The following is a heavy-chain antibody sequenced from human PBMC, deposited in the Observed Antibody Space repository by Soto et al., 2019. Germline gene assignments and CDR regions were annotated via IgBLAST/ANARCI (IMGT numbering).Heavy chain of an antibody. CDR3: ARDRGGGSYGLRTYYFDY. V-gene: IGHV4-30-4*01. Sequence: QVQLQESGPGLVKPSQTLYLTCTVSGGSISSGDYYWSWIRQPPGKGLEWIGYIYYSGSTYYNPSLKSRVTISVDTAKKQFSLKGSSVTASDTAVYYRARDRGGGSYGLRTYYFDYWGQGTLVTVSS. J-gene: IGHJ4*02. CDR2: IYYSGST. D-gene: IGHD1-26*01. CDR1: GGSISSGDYY.